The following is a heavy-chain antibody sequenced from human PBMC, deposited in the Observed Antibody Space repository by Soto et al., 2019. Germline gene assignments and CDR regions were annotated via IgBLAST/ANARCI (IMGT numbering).Heavy chain of an antibody. D-gene: IGHD3-9*01. CDR2: INGSGGST. Sequence: PGGSLRLSCAASGFTFSSYAMGWVRQAPGKGLEWVSAINGSGGSTYYADSVKGRFTISRDNSKNTLYLQMNSLRAEDTAVYYCAKVLLRSFDPYYFDSWGQGTMVTVSS. V-gene: IGHV3-23*01. CDR1: GFTFSSYA. CDR3: AKVLLRSFDPYYFDS. J-gene: IGHJ4*02.